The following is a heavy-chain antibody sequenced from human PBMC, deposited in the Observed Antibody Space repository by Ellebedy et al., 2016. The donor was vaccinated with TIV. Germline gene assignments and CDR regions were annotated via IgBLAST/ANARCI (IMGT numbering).Heavy chain of an antibody. CDR3: AKGNSHYYYGMDV. J-gene: IGHJ6*02. CDR2: ISNDGSHK. CDR1: GFIFRRYD. Sequence: GGSLRLXCAPSGFIFRRYDMNWVRQAPGKGLEWLAVISNDGSHKYYADSVKGRFIISGDNSRNTLYLQVNSLRAEDTAVYYCAKGNSHYYYGMDVWGQGTTVTVSS. D-gene: IGHD4-23*01. V-gene: IGHV3-30*18.